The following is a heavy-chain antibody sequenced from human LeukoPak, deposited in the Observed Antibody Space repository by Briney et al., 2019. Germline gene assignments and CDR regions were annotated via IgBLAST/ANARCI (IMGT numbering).Heavy chain of an antibody. CDR2: INQDGSEK. CDR3: AGVRGSYSCDY. D-gene: IGHD1-26*01. Sequence: GGSLRLSCAASGFTFSNYWMTWVRQAPGKGLEWVANINQDGSEKYYVDSVKGRFTISRDNAKNSLYLQMNSLRAEDTAVYYCAGVRGSYSCDYRGQGTLVTVSS. J-gene: IGHJ4*02. V-gene: IGHV3-7*03. CDR1: GFTFSNYW.